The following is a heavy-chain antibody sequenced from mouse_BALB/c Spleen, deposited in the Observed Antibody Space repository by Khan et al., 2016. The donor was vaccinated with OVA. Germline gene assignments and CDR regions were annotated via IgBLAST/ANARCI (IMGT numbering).Heavy chain of an antibody. Sequence: QVQLKQSGPGLVAPSQSLSITCTVSGFSLTGYGVSWVRQPPGKGLEWLGMIWGDGSTDYNSALKSRLSISKDNSKSQVFLKMNSLQTDETAKYSCARAYYGNYREAMDYWGQGTSVTVSS. V-gene: IGHV2-6-7*01. CDR1: GFSLTGYG. D-gene: IGHD2-10*01. CDR3: ARAYYGNYREAMDY. CDR2: IWGDGST. J-gene: IGHJ4*01.